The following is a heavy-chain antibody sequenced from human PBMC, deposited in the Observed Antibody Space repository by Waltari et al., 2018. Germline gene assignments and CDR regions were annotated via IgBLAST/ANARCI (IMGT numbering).Heavy chain of an antibody. D-gene: IGHD5-12*01. CDR3: AREVVATLDYFDY. J-gene: IGHJ4*02. V-gene: IGHV3-21*01. Sequence: EVQLVESGGGLVKPGGSLRLSCAASGFTFSSYSMNWVRQAPGKGLEWVSSISSSSSYIYYADSVKGRFTISRDNAKNSLYLQMNSLRAEDTAVYYCAREVVATLDYFDYWGQGTLVTVSS. CDR2: ISSSSSYI. CDR1: GFTFSSYS.